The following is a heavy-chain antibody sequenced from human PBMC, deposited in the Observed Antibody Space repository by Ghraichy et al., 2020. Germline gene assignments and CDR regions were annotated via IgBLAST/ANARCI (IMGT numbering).Heavy chain of an antibody. CDR3: ATSPDPYYYGSGSYYMYYFDY. CDR2: IYYSGTT. Sequence: ESLNISCSVSGGSISSSRYYWGWVRQSPGKGLEWIGNIYYSGTTYYNPSLKSRVIISVDTSKNQFSLKLSSVAAADTAVYYCATSPDPYYYGSGSYYMYYFDYWGQGTLVTVSS. V-gene: IGHV4-39*01. D-gene: IGHD3-10*01. J-gene: IGHJ4*02. CDR1: GGSISSSRYY.